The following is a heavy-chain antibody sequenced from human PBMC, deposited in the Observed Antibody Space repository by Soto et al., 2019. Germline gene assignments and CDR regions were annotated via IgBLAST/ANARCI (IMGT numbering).Heavy chain of an antibody. D-gene: IGHD3-3*01. Sequence: PSETLSLTCTVSGGSISSSSYYWGWIRQPPGKGLEWIGSIYYSGSTYYNPSLKSRVTISVDTSKNQFSLKLSSVTAADTAVYYCARLQGSWYFFVDYWGQGTLVTVSS. CDR1: GGSISSSSYY. J-gene: IGHJ4*02. CDR3: ARLQGSWYFFVDY. CDR2: IYYSGST. V-gene: IGHV4-39*01.